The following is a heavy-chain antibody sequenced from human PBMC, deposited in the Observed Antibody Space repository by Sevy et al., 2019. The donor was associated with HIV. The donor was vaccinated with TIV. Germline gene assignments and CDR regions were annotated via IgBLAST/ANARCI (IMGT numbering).Heavy chain of an antibody. Sequence: SETLSLTCTVSGGSISSSSYYWGWIRQPPGKGLEWIGSIYYSGSTYYNPSLKSRVTISVDTSKNQFSLKLSSVTAADTAVYYCSRHIAQWNGYNYLGWFDPWGQGTLVTVSS. CDR2: IYYSGST. J-gene: IGHJ5*02. CDR3: SRHIAQWNGYNYLGWFDP. CDR1: GGSISSSSYY. V-gene: IGHV4-39*01. D-gene: IGHD5-12*01.